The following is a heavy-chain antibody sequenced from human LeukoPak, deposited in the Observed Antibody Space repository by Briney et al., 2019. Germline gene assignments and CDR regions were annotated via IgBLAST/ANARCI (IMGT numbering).Heavy chain of an antibody. J-gene: IGHJ4*02. CDR1: GFTFSNSW. V-gene: IGHV3-15*01. CDR3: TTDLPRSTSCSHDY. D-gene: IGHD2/OR15-2a*01. Sequence: GGSLRLSCAGSGFTFSNSWMLRVRKAPGRGLEWVARIKRDIDGGTTDYAAPVKGRFTITRDDSENTLYLQMNSLKTEDTAVYYCTTDLPRSTSCSHDYWGQGTQVTVSS. CDR2: IKRDIDGGTT.